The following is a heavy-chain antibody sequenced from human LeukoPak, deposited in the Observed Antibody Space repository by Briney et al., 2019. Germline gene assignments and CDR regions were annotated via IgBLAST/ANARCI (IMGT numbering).Heavy chain of an antibody. Sequence: ASVKVSCKASGYTFTRYYMHWVRQAPGQGREGRGWINPNSGGTNYAQKFQGWVTMTRDTSISTAYMELSRLRSDDTAVYYCARGLGSGSGYSGMDVWGQGTTVTVSS. J-gene: IGHJ6*02. D-gene: IGHD3-10*01. CDR1: GYTFTRYY. CDR3: ARGLGSGSGYSGMDV. CDR2: INPNSGGT. V-gene: IGHV1-2*04.